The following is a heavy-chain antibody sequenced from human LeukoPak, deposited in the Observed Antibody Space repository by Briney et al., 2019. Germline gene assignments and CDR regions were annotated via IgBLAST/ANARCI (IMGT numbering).Heavy chain of an antibody. CDR3: ATGDFWSGPRGTYYYYGMDV. D-gene: IGHD3-3*01. CDR1: GYTLTELS. Sequence: ASVKVSCKVSGYTLTELSMHWVRQAPGKGLEWMGGFDPEDGETIYAQKFQGRATMTEDTSTDTAYMELSSLRSEDTAVYYCATGDFWSGPRGTYYYYGMDVWGQGTTVTVSS. J-gene: IGHJ6*02. V-gene: IGHV1-24*01. CDR2: FDPEDGET.